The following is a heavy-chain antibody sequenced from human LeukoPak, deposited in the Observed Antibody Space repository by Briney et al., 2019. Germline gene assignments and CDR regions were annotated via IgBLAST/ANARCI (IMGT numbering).Heavy chain of an antibody. V-gene: IGHV3-33*01. J-gene: IGHJ6*03. CDR1: GFTFSSYG. CDR3: ARDPITGTVRYYYYMDV. Sequence: PGRSLRLSCAASGFTFSSYGMPWVRQAPGKGLEWVAVIWYDGSNKYYADSVKGRFTISRDNSKNTLYLQMNSLRAEDTAVYYCARDPITGTVRYYYYMDVWGKGTTVTVSS. CDR2: IWYDGSNK. D-gene: IGHD1-7*01.